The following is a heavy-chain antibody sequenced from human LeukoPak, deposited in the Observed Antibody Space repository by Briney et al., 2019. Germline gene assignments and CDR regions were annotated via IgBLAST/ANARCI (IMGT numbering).Heavy chain of an antibody. Sequence: GGSLRLSCAASGFTFTAYAMNWVRQAPGRGLERVSSIGGSGGGTYYADSVMGRFTISRDSPKNTLYLQMSRLRAEDTALYYCAKTLKQWELNDAFDIWGQGTLVTVSS. J-gene: IGHJ3*02. CDR1: GFTFTAYA. V-gene: IGHV3-23*01. D-gene: IGHD1-26*01. CDR2: IGGSGGGT. CDR3: AKTLKQWELNDAFDI.